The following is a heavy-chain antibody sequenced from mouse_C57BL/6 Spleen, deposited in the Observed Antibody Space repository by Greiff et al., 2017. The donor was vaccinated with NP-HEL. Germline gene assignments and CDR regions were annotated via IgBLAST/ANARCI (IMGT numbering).Heavy chain of an antibody. CDR2: INPGSGGT. CDR1: GYAFPNYL. D-gene: IGHD2-12*01. CDR3: ARAYYSHYFDY. Sequence: QVQLQQSGAELVRPGTSVKVSCKASGYAFPNYLIEGVKQRPGQGLEWIGVINPGSGGTNYNEKFKGKATLTADKSSSTAYMQLSSLTSEDSAVYFCARAYYSHYFDYWGQGTTLTVSS. V-gene: IGHV1-54*01. J-gene: IGHJ2*01.